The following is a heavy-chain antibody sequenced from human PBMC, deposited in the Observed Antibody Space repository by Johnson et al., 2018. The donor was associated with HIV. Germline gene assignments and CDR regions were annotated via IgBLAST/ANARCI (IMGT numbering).Heavy chain of an antibody. CDR3: ARGGGRGIFVHRDAFDV. CDR2: ISYDGTHQ. Sequence: QVQLVESGGGVVQPGRSLRLSCAASGFSFNSYPMHCVRQAPGTGLLWVAHISYDGTHQHYAESVQGRFPISRSNSKNTLYLEMNSLRPDYTAIFYCARGGGRGIFVHRDAFDVWGQGTLVTVSS. J-gene: IGHJ3*01. CDR1: GFSFNSYP. D-gene: IGHD3-3*02. V-gene: IGHV3-30-3*01.